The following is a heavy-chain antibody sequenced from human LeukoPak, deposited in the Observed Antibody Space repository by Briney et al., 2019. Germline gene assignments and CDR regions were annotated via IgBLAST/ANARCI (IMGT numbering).Heavy chain of an antibody. V-gene: IGHV4-59*11. Sequence: SETLSLTCTVSGGSISSHYRSWIRQPPGKGLEWIGYIYYSGSTNYNPSLKSRVTISVDTSRNQFSLKLSSVTAADTAVYYCARDLDGYNYGFDYWGQGTLVTVSS. D-gene: IGHD5-24*01. CDR3: ARDLDGYNYGFDY. CDR2: IYYSGST. J-gene: IGHJ4*02. CDR1: GGSISSHY.